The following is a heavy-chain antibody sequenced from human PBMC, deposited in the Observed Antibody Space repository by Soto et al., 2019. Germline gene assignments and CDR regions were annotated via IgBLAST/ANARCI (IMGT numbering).Heavy chain of an antibody. V-gene: IGHV1-3*01. CDR1: GYTFTSYA. CDR2: INAGNGNT. D-gene: IGHD2-2*02. Sequence: QVQLVQSGAEVKKPGASVKVSFKASGYTFTSYAMHWVRQAPGQRLEWMGGINAGNGNTKYSQKFQGRVTITRDTSASPAYMELSSLTSEDAAVYFCAREKYLVSAFDIWGQVKMVTVAS. J-gene: IGHJ3*02. CDR3: AREKYLVSAFDI.